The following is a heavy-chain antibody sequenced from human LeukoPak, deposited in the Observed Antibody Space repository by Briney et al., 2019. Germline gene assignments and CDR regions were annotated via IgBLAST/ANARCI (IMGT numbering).Heavy chain of an antibody. Sequence: GGSLRLSCAASGFAFRNYYMDWVRQVPGKGLEWVAYISNSGSIIYYAESVKGRFTISRDNAKNSLYLQMNSLRAEDTALYYCARDLAMAGRDLDYWGQGTLVTVSS. CDR3: ARDLAMAGRDLDY. CDR2: ISNSGSII. J-gene: IGHJ4*02. V-gene: IGHV3-11*01. CDR1: GFAFRNYY. D-gene: IGHD6-19*01.